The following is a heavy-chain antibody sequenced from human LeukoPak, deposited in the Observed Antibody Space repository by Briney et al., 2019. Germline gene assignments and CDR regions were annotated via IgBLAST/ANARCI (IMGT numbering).Heavy chain of an antibody. Sequence: GGSLRLSCATSGFSFDDYGMSWVRQAPGKGLEWVSGIKWNGGSAGYADSVKGRFTISRDNAKNSLFLQMNSLRAEDTALYYCARAPGVNYYYYMDVWGKGTTVTVSS. D-gene: IGHD2-8*01. CDR2: IKWNGGSA. CDR1: GFSFDDYG. J-gene: IGHJ6*03. V-gene: IGHV3-20*04. CDR3: ARAPGVNYYYYMDV.